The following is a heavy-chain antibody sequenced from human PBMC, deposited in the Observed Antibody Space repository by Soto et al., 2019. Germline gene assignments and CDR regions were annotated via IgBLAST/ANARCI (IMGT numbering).Heavy chain of an antibody. CDR1: GDFISTFY. CDR3: VREGKQLLVHNKKNRHYYDMGV. J-gene: IGHJ6*03. D-gene: IGHD6-19*01. CDR2: IYSGGST. V-gene: IGHV4-59*01. Sequence: SETLSLTCTVSGDFISTFYWSWIRQPPGKGLEWIGYIYSGGSTNYNPSLKSRVTLSVDTSKNQLSLNLTSVTAADTAVYYCVREGKQLLVHNKKNRHYYDMGVWGKGTAVTVSS.